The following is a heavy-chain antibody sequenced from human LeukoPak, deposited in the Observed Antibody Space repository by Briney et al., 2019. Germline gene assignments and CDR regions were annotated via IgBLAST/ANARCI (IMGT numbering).Heavy chain of an antibody. J-gene: IGHJ3*02. CDR2: INPSGGST. CDR3: ARGYGDSRGYRDAFDI. D-gene: IGHD3-22*01. Sequence: ASVKVSCKASGYTFTSYYMHWVRQAPGQGLEWMGIINPSGGSTSYAQKFQGRVTMTRDTSTSTVYMELSSLRSEDTAVYYCARGYGDSRGYRDAFDIWGQGTMVTVSS. CDR1: GYTFTSYY. V-gene: IGHV1-46*01.